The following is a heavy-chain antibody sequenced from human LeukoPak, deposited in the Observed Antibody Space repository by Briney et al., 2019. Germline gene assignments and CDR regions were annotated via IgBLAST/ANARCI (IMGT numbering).Heavy chain of an antibody. CDR2: IMPYSSNI. D-gene: IGHD6-13*01. Sequence: RASVKVSCKAYGYSFTTYGVSWVRQAPGQGLEWVGWIMPYSSNINPGQEFQGRVTVTTDIATGTAYLEVRSLKSDDTAFYYCARDERSAAAGAEGYFDYWGQGTLVTVSS. V-gene: IGHV1-18*01. CDR1: GYSFTTYG. CDR3: ARDERSAAAGAEGYFDY. J-gene: IGHJ4*02.